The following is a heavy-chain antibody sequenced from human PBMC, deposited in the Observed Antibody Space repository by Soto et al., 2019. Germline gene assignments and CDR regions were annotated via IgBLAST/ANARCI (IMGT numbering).Heavy chain of an antibody. J-gene: IGHJ4*02. CDR2: ISAYNGNT. Sequence: GASVKVSCKASGYAFTSYVMSWVRQAPGQGLEWMGWISAYNGNTNYAQKLQGRVTMTTDTSTSTAYMELRSLRSDDTAVYYCARSRSEPKTYYYDSSGSGQPDYWGQGTLVTVSS. CDR3: ARSRSEPKTYYYDSSGSGQPDY. CDR1: GYAFTSYV. V-gene: IGHV1-18*01. D-gene: IGHD3-22*01.